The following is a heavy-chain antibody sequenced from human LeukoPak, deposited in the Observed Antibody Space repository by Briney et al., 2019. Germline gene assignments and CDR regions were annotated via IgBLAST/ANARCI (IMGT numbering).Heavy chain of an antibody. CDR1: GYSISSGYY. V-gene: IGHV4-38-2*01. D-gene: IGHD6-19*01. CDR2: IYYSGST. CDR3: ARGIAVAGDVDY. Sequence: PSETLSLTCAVSGYSISSGYYWGWIRQPPGKGLEWIGSIYYSGSTYYNPSLKSRVTISVDTSKNQFSLKLSSVTAADTAVYYCARGIAVAGDVDYWGQGTLVTVSS. J-gene: IGHJ4*02.